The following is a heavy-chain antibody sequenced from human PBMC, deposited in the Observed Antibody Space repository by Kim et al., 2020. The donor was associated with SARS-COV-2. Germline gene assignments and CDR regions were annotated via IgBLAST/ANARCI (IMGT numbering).Heavy chain of an antibody. Sequence: ASVKVSCEASGYTFTTYGITWVRQAPGQGLEWMGWVSANNGDTRYAQRLQGRVTMTTDTSTSTANMELRSLISDDTAVYYCARGSGWPKIDYWGQGTLVTVSS. V-gene: IGHV1-18*04. CDR3: ARGSGWPKIDY. D-gene: IGHD6-19*01. CDR1: GYTFTTYG. J-gene: IGHJ4*02. CDR2: VSANNGDT.